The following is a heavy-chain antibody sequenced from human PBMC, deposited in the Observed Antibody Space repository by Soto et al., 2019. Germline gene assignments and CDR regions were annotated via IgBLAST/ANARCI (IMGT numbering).Heavy chain of an antibody. J-gene: IGHJ5*02. CDR2: IWYDGSNK. Sequence: VGSLRLSCAASGFTFSSYGMHWVRQAPGKGLEWVAVIWYDGSNKYYADSVKGRFTISRDNSKNTLYLQMNSLRAEDTAVYYCARDLQNIAAAGINWFDPWGQGTLVTVSS. CDR1: GFTFSSYG. V-gene: IGHV3-33*01. D-gene: IGHD6-13*01. CDR3: ARDLQNIAAAGINWFDP.